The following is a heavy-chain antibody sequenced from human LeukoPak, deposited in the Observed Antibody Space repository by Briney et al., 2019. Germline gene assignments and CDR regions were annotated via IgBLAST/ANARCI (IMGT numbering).Heavy chain of an antibody. D-gene: IGHD4-11*01. CDR3: AKEGAYSNYFDY. Sequence: GGSLRLSCAASGFTFTSYSMNWVRQAPGKGLEWVSTISGGGGSTYYADSVKGRFTISRDNSKNTLYLQMNSLRAEDTAVYYCAKEGAYSNYFDYWGQGTLVTVSS. CDR1: GFTFTSYS. CDR2: ISGGGGST. V-gene: IGHV3-23*01. J-gene: IGHJ4*02.